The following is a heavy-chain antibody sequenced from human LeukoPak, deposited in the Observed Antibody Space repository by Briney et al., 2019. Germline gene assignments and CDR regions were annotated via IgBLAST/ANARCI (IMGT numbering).Heavy chain of an antibody. D-gene: IGHD2-15*01. CDR3: ARYCSGGSCPLGDAFDI. Sequence: SETLSLTCSVSGGSISSYYWSWIRQPPGRGLGWVGRIYTSGSTNYNPSLKSRVTMSVDTSKNQFSLKLSSVTAADTAVYYCARYCSGGSCPLGDAFDIWGQGTMVTVSS. CDR1: GGSISSYY. CDR2: IYTSGST. J-gene: IGHJ3*02. V-gene: IGHV4-59*10.